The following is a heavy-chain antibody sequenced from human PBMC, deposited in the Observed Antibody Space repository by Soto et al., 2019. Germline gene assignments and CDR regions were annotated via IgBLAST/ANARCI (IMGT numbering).Heavy chain of an antibody. V-gene: IGHV4-34*01. CDR2: VNHGGST. CDR1: GGSFGGFF. CDR3: ARAAVAAGGPFDK. Sequence: SETLSLPCAVSGGSFGGFFWGWIRQPPGKGLEWIGEVNHGGSTNYNPSLKSRVTISSDTSKNHFSLTLRSVTAADTAVYYCARAAVAAGGPFDKWGQGALVTVSS. J-gene: IGHJ4*02. D-gene: IGHD2-15*01.